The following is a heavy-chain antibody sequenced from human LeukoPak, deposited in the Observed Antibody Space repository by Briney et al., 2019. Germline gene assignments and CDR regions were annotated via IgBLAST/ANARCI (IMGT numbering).Heavy chain of an antibody. CDR2: INHGGAT. J-gene: IGHJ4*02. Sequence: PSETLSLTCAVYGGSFSDYYRTWIRQPPGQGLQWIGEINHGGATNYNPSLKSRVTISVDTSKNQFSLKLGSVTASDTAVYFCVRRAYSSGWYLDYWGQGTLVTVSS. CDR1: GGSFSDYY. D-gene: IGHD6-19*01. CDR3: VRRAYSSGWYLDY. V-gene: IGHV4-34*01.